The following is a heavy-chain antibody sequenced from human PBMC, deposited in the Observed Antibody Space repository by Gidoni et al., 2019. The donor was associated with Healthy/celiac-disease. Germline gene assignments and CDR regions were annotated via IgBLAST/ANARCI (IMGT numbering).Heavy chain of an antibody. CDR1: GGSISSYY. J-gene: IGHJ5*02. CDR3: ARLYGLRLGVQVLDP. D-gene: IGHD2-8*01. Sequence: QVQLQESGPGLVKPSETLSLTCTVSGGSISSYYWSWIRQPAGKELEWIGRIYTSGSTNYNPSRKSRVTMSVDTSKNQFSLKLSSVTAADTAVYYCARLYGLRLGVQVLDPWGQGTLVTVSS. V-gene: IGHV4-4*07. CDR2: IYTSGST.